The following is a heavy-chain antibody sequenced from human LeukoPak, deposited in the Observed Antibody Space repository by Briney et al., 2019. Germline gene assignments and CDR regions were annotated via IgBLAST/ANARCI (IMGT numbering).Heavy chain of an antibody. Sequence: SQTLSLTCTVSGGSISSGGYSWSWIRQHPGKGLEWIGYIYYSGSTYYNPSLKSRVTISVDTSKNQFSLKLSSVTAADTAVYYCARSFYYYDSSGYSPLFDYWGQGTLVTVSS. V-gene: IGHV4-31*03. CDR1: GGSISSGGYS. CDR3: ARSFYYYDSSGYSPLFDY. CDR2: IYYSGST. D-gene: IGHD3-22*01. J-gene: IGHJ4*02.